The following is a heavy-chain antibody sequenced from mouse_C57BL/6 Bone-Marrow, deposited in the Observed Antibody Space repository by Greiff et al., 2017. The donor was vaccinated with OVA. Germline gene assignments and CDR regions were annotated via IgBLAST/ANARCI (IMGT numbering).Heavy chain of an antibody. Sequence: QVQLQQPGAELVRPGSSVKLSCKASGYTFPSSWMHWVKQRPIQGLEWIGNIDPSDSETHYNQKFKDKATLTVDKSSSTAYMQLSSLTSEDSAVYDCAREGWLLPYAIDYWGQGTSVTVSS. V-gene: IGHV1-52*01. CDR1: GYTFPSSW. J-gene: IGHJ4*01. D-gene: IGHD2-3*01. CDR3: AREGWLLPYAIDY. CDR2: IDPSDSET.